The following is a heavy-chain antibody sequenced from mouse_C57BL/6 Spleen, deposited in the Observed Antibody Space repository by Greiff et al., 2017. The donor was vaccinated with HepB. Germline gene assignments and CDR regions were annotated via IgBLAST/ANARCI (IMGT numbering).Heavy chain of an antibody. V-gene: IGHV1-64*01. CDR1: GYTFTSYW. J-gene: IGHJ2*01. Sequence: QVQLQQPGAELVKPGASVKLSCKASGYTFTSYWMHWVKQRPGQGLEWIGMIHPNSGSTNYNEKFKSKATLTVDKSSSTAYMQLSSLTSEDSAVYDCARGYGSSLYYFDYWGQGTTLTVSS. D-gene: IGHD1-1*01. CDR2: IHPNSGST. CDR3: ARGYGSSLYYFDY.